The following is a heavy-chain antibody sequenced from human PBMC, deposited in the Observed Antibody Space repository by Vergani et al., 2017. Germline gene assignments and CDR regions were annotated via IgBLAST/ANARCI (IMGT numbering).Heavy chain of an antibody. Sequence: EVQLVESGGGLVQPGRSLRLSCTASGFTFGDYAMSWFRQAPGKGLEWVGFIRSKAYGGTTEYAASVKGRFTISRDDSKSIAYLHMNSLKTEDTAVYYCTREVGAPEMATTPPGDYWGQGTLVTVSS. D-gene: IGHD5-24*01. CDR3: TREVGAPEMATTPPGDY. V-gene: IGHV3-49*03. CDR2: IRSKAYGGTT. J-gene: IGHJ4*02. CDR1: GFTFGDYA.